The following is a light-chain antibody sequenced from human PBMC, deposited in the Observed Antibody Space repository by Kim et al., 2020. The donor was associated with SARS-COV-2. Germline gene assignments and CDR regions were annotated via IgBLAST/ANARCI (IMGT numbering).Light chain of an antibody. Sequence: RSASQGETATLACRAGQGVSKLAWYQQRPGQAPRLLFYGASTRATGIPARFSGSGSGTEFTLTISSLQSEDFAVYYCQQYNIWRTFGQGTKVEIK. CDR3: QQYNIWRT. J-gene: IGKJ1*01. V-gene: IGKV3-15*01. CDR1: QGVSK. CDR2: GAS.